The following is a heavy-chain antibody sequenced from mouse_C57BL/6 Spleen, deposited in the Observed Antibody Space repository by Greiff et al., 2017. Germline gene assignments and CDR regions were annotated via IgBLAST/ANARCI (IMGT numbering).Heavy chain of an antibody. V-gene: IGHV1-22*01. CDR2: INPNNGGT. CDR1: GYTFTDYN. D-gene: IGHD2-3*01. CDR3: AREGGWGAMDY. J-gene: IGHJ4*01. Sequence: EVKLVESGPELVKPGASVKMSCKASGYTFTDYNMHWVKQSHGKSLEWIGYINPNNGGTSYNQKFKGKATLTVNTSSSTAYMELRSLTSEDSAVYYCAREGGWGAMDYWGQGTSVTVSS.